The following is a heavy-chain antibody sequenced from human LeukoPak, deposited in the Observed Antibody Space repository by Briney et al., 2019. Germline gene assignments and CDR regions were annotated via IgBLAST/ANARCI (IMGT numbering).Heavy chain of an antibody. CDR1: GGSFSGYY. V-gene: IGHV4-34*01. J-gene: IGHJ4*02. CDR3: ARAKYYDILN. D-gene: IGHD3-9*01. CDR2: INHSGST. Sequence: SETLSLTCAVYGGSFSGYYWSWIRQPPGRGLEWIGEINHSGSTNYNPSLKSRVTISVDRSKNQFSLKLSSVTAADTAVYYCARAKYYDILNWGQGTLVTVSS.